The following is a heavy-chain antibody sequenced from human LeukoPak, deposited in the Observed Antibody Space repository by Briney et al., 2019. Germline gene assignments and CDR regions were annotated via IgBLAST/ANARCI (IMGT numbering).Heavy chain of an antibody. CDR2: IADDGTT. J-gene: IGHJ4*02. Sequence: GSLRLSCAASGFSVSTSYMTWVRQAPGMGLECVSVIADDGTTYYADSVKGRFTISRDNSKNIVFLQMNSLSAEDTAVYYCARDSTTSGWYEVGYWGQGTLVTVSS. D-gene: IGHD6-19*01. V-gene: IGHV3-53*01. CDR1: GFSVSTSY. CDR3: ARDSTTSGWYEVGY.